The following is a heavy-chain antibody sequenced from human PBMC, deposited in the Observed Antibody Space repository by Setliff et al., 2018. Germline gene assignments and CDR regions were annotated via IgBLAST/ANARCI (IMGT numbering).Heavy chain of an antibody. Sequence: PGESLKTSCKCSGYSFTSYWIAWVRQMPGKGLEWMGIIYPGDSDTRYSPSFQCQVTISADKSISTASLQWRSLKSSDTAMYYCARQSSEGDYYYMDVGAKGPRSPSP. V-gene: IGHV5-51*01. CDR3: ARQSSEGDYYYMDV. CDR2: IYPGDSDT. CDR1: GYSFTSYW. J-gene: IGHJ6*03. D-gene: IGHD6-6*01.